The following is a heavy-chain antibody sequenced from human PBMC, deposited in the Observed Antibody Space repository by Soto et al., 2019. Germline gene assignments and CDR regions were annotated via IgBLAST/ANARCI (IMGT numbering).Heavy chain of an antibody. CDR2: IRSKVNSYAT. D-gene: IGHD2-21*02. J-gene: IGHJ5*02. CDR1: GFTFSGSA. CDR3: TRHDAYCGGDCHKFALFDP. V-gene: IGHV3-73*01. Sequence: WGTLRLSCAASGFTFSGSAVHWVRQASGKGLEWVGRIRSKVNSYATTYAASVKGRFITSRDDSKNTAYLQMNSLKSDDTAVYYCTRHDAYCGGDCHKFALFDPWSQGSLVTVSS.